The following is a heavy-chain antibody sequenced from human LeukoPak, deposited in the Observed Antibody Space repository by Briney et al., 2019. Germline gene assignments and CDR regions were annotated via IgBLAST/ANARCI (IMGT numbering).Heavy chain of an antibody. CDR3: ARDARIAADNWFDS. Sequence: SETLSLTCTVSGGSIGSDYWSWIRQPAGKGLEWIGRIYTSGSTNHNPSLKSRVTMSVDTSKNQFSLKLSSVTAADTAVYYCARDARIAADNWFDSWGQGTLVTVSS. V-gene: IGHV4-4*07. CDR1: GGSIGSDY. D-gene: IGHD6-13*01. CDR2: IYTSGST. J-gene: IGHJ5*01.